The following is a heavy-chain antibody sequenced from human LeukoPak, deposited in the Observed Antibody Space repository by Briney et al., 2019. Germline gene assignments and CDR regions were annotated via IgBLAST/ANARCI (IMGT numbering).Heavy chain of an antibody. Sequence: GGSLRLSCAATGFTFSDYYMSWIRQAPGKGLEWVSYISSSGSTIYYAGSVKGRFTISRDNAKNSLYLQMNSLRAEDTAVYYCARGWHRVVVPAEDFQHWGQGTLVTVSS. V-gene: IGHV3-11*01. CDR2: ISSSGSTI. CDR3: ARGWHRVVVPAEDFQH. D-gene: IGHD2-2*01. J-gene: IGHJ1*01. CDR1: GFTFSDYY.